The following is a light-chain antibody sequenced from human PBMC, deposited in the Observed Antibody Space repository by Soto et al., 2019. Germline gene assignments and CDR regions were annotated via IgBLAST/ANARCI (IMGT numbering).Light chain of an antibody. CDR2: DAS. J-gene: IGKJ3*01. Sequence: VLTQSPDTLSLSPGERATLSCRASQSVSSYLAWYQQKPGQAPRLLIYDASNRATGIPARFSGSGSRTDLTITISSLEPEDFEVYDCQQRSNWPLTFGPGTKVDIK. CDR3: QQRSNWPLT. V-gene: IGKV3-11*01. CDR1: QSVSSY.